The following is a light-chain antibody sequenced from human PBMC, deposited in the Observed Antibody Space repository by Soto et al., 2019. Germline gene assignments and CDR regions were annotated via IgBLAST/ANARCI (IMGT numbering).Light chain of an antibody. CDR2: GAS. V-gene: IGKV3-20*01. CDR1: QSVNSNY. J-gene: IGKJ4*01. Sequence: EIVLTQSPGTLSLSLGERASLSCRASQSVNSNYLAWYQQRPGQAPRLLIYGASTGATGIPDRFSGSGSGTDFTLTISRLEPEDLAVYHCQQYGSSPLTFGGGTKVDIK. CDR3: QQYGSSPLT.